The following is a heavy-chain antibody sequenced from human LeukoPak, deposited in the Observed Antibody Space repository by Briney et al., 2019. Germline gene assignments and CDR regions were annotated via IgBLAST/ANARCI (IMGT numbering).Heavy chain of an antibody. D-gene: IGHD4-17*01. CDR1: GFNFYIYT. J-gene: IGHJ4*02. CDR3: AKEYGDYVPYFDY. CDR2: ISSSGSTI. V-gene: IGHV3-48*04. Sequence: GGSLRLSCAASGFNFYIYTMNWVRQAPGKGLEWVSYISSSGSTIYYADSVKGRFTISRDNAKKSLYLQMNSLRAEDTAVYYCAKEYGDYVPYFDYWGQGTLVTVSS.